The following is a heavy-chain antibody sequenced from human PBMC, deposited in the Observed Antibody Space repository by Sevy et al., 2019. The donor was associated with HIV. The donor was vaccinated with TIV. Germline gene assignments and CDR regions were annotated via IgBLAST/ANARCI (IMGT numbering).Heavy chain of an antibody. CDR1: GYTFTGYY. V-gene: IGHV1-2*04. J-gene: IGHJ6*03. Sequence: ASVKVSCKASGYTFTGYYMHWVRQAPGQGLEWMGWINPNSGGTNYAQKFQGWVTMTRDTSISTAYMGLGRLGSDDTAVYYCARGGDGTYSSGWYGYYYYYMDVWGKGTTVTVSS. CDR2: INPNSGGT. D-gene: IGHD6-19*01. CDR3: ARGGDGTYSSGWYGYYYYYMDV.